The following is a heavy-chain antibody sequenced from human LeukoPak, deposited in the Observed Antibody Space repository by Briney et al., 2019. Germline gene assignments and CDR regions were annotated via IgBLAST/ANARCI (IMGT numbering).Heavy chain of an antibody. CDR1: GYKFTAYY. J-gene: IGHJ3*02. V-gene: IGHV1-2*02. CDR2: FNQNSGGA. Sequence: ASVKVSCKASGYKFTAYYMHWVRQAPGQGLEWMGWFNQNSGGANYAQKFQGRVTMTRDTSISTAYMDLSRLRSDDTAVYFCARDLYYGSGTTHGDACDIWGQGTMVTVSS. D-gene: IGHD3-10*01. CDR3: ARDLYYGSGTTHGDACDI.